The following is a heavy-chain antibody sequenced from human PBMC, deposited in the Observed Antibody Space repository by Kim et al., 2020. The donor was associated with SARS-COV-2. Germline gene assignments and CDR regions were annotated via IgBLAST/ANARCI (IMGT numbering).Heavy chain of an antibody. D-gene: IGHD6-19*01. CDR2: IYYSGST. Sequence: SETLSLTCTVSGGSISSSSYYWGWIRQPPGKGLEWIGSIYYSGSTYYNPSLKSRVTISVDTSKNQFSLKLSSVTAADTAVYYCARSRSGIAVAGTWLIRGRVLDYWGQGTLVTVSS. CDR1: GGSISSSSYY. V-gene: IGHV4-39*01. J-gene: IGHJ4*02. CDR3: ARSRSGIAVAGTWLIRGRVLDY.